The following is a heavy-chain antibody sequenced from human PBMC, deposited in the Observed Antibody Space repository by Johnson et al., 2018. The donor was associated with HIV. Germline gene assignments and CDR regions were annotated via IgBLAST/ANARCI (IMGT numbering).Heavy chain of an antibody. V-gene: IGHV3-30*02. Sequence: QMLLVESGGGLVQPGGSLRLSCAASGFTFSSYAMHWVRQAPGKGLEWVAFIRYDGSNKYYADSVKGRFTISRDNSKNTLFLQMNSLRAEDTAVYYCARGAYYYLIWGQGTMVTVSS. D-gene: IGHD3-22*01. CDR2: IRYDGSNK. J-gene: IGHJ3*01. CDR3: ARGAYYYLI. CDR1: GFTFSSYA.